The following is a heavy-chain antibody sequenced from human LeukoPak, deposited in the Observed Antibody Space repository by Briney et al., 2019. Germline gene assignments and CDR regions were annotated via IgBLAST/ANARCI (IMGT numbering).Heavy chain of an antibody. J-gene: IGHJ5*02. CDR2: MNPNSGNT. V-gene: IGHV1-8*01. CDR3: ARGLKVKSYPGTWFDP. CDR1: GYTFTSYD. D-gene: IGHD3-16*02. Sequence: ASVTVSFKGSGYTFTSYDINWGRQAAGEGREGVGWMNPNSGNTGYAQKFQGRGTMTRNTARSTDYMELSSLRSEDTAVYYCARGLKVKSYPGTWFDPWGQGTLVTVSS.